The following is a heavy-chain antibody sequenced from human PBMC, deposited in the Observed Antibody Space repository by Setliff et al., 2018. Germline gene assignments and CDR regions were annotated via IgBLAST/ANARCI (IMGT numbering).Heavy chain of an antibody. CDR2: INHSGST. V-gene: IGHV4-34*01. D-gene: IGHD1-26*01. CDR3: ARDNTIVGATDY. CDR1: GGSLSNYS. J-gene: IGHJ4*02. Sequence: SETLSLTCTVYGGSLSNYSWTWIRQPPGKGLEWIGDINHSGSTNYSPPLKGRVTISADTSTNHFSLKLTSVTAADTAVYYCARDNTIVGATDYWGQGALVTVSS.